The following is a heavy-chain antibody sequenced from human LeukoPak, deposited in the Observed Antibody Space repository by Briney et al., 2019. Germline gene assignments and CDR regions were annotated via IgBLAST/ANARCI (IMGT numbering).Heavy chain of an antibody. J-gene: IGHJ4*02. D-gene: IGHD3-22*01. Sequence: PSGTLSLTCTVSGGSISSYYWSWIRQPPGKGLEWIGYIYYSGSTNYNPSLKSRVTISVDTSKNQFSLKLSSVTAADTAVYYCASTHYDSSGFDCWGRGTLVTVSS. CDR3: ASTHYDSSGFDC. CDR1: GGSISSYY. V-gene: IGHV4-59*01. CDR2: IYYSGST.